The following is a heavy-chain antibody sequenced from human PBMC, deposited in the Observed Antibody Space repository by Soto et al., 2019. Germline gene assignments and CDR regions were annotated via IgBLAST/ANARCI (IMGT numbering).Heavy chain of an antibody. CDR3: ARGGTSGWLKGAYDV. CDR1: GGTLSKHA. J-gene: IGHJ3*01. CDR2: IIPMFGIP. V-gene: IGHV1-69*13. D-gene: IGHD6-19*01. Sequence: ASVKVSCKASGGTLSKHAITWVRRAPGQGLEWLGGIIPMFGIPNYPQKFQGRVTISADDSTNTSHMELNSLTSEDTAIYYCARGGTSGWLKGAYDVWGQGTMVTVSS.